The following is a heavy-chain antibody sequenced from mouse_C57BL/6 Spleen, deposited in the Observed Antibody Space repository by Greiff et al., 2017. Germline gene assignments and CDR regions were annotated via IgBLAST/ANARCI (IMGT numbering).Heavy chain of an antibody. CDR3: ARGYGGYWYFDV. J-gene: IGHJ1*03. CDR2: ISSGSSTI. D-gene: IGHD1-1*01. Sequence: EVKVVESGGGLVKPGGSLKLSCAASGFTFSDYGMHWVRQAPEKGLEWVAYISSGSSTIYYADTVKGRFTISRDNAKNTLFLQMTSLRSEDTAMYYCARGYGGYWYFDVWGTGTTVTVSS. CDR1: GFTFSDYG. V-gene: IGHV5-17*01.